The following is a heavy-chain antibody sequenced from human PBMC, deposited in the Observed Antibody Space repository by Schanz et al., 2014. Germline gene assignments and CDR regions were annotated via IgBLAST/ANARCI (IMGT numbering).Heavy chain of an antibody. CDR1: EYTFTRHY. D-gene: IGHD3-22*01. Sequence: QVQWVQSGADVKKPGTAVKVSCKASEYTFTRHYMHWVRQAPGQGLEWMGIIHSTGGTTSHAQKFQGRVTMTRDTSTSTAYMDLSSLRSDDTAVYYCARDIQYHYDTSGPVGAFDIWGQGTVVTVSS. CDR3: ARDIQYHYDTSGPVGAFDI. V-gene: IGHV1-46*01. CDR2: IHSTGGTT. J-gene: IGHJ3*02.